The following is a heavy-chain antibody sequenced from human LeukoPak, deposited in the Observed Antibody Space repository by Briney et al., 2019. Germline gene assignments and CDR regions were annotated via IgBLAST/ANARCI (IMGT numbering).Heavy chain of an antibody. Sequence: GGSLRLSCAASGFTFSSYGMNWVRQAPGKGLEWISATSGSGAYTYYADSVKGRFTISRDNSKDTLYLQMNSLKVDDTALYYCANGSALGYSSSWYLNSWGQGTLVTVSS. CDR1: GFTFSSYG. CDR3: ANGSALGYSSSWYLNS. J-gene: IGHJ4*02. V-gene: IGHV3-23*01. CDR2: TSGSGAYT. D-gene: IGHD6-13*01.